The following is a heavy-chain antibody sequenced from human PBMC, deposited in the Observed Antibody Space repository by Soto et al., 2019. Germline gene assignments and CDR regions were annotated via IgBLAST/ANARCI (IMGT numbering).Heavy chain of an antibody. CDR3: ARVKVETHIVLMVYATGPPRTNWFDP. CDR1: GYTFTSYD. Sequence: ASVKVSCKASGYTFTSYDINWVRQATGQGLEWMGWMNPNSGNTGYAQKFQGRVTMTRNTSISTAYMELSSLRSEDTAVYHCARVKVETHIVLMVYATGPPRTNWFDPWGQGTLVTVSS. CDR2: MNPNSGNT. J-gene: IGHJ5*02. D-gene: IGHD2-8*01. V-gene: IGHV1-8*01.